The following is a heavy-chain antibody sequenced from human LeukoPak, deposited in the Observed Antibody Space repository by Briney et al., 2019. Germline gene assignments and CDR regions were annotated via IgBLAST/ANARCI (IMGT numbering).Heavy chain of an antibody. CDR2: INDSGAVT. J-gene: IGHJ4*02. CDR1: GFTFTSYA. D-gene: IGHD6-25*01. CDR3: AKKLGGSPGDFFDY. V-gene: IGHV3-23*01. Sequence: PGGSLGLSCAASGFTFTSYAMSWVRQAPGKGLEWVSDINDSGAVTFYADSVKGRFTISRDNSKNTLYLQMNSLRAEDTAIYYCAKKLGGSPGDFFDYWGQGTLVTVSS.